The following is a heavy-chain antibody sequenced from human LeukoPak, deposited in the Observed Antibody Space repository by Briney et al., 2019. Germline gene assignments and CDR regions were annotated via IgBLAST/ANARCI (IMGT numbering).Heavy chain of an antibody. CDR2: ISYDGSNK. D-gene: IGHD6-6*01. CDR1: GFTFNSYA. J-gene: IGHJ4*02. CDR3: ARGIAARLEMGFDY. Sequence: GGALRLSCAASGFTFNSYAMHWVRQAPGKGLEWVAVISYDGSNKYYADSVKGRFTISRDNSKNTLYLQMNSLRAEDTAVYYCARGIAARLEMGFDYWGQGTLVTVSS. V-gene: IGHV3-30-3*01.